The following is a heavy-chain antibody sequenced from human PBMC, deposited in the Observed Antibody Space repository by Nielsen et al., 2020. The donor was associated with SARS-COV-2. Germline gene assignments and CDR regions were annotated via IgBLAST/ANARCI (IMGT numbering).Heavy chain of an antibody. CDR2: IWYDGSNK. CDR3: AKDRHDYGDYYFDY. V-gene: IGHV3-33*06. CDR1: GFTFSSYG. Sequence: GESLKISCAASGFTFSSYGMHWVRQAPGKGLEWVAVIWYDGSNKYYADSVKGRFTISRNNSKNTLYLQMNSLRAEDTAVYYCAKDRHDYGDYYFDYWGQGTLVTVSS. J-gene: IGHJ4*02. D-gene: IGHD4-17*01.